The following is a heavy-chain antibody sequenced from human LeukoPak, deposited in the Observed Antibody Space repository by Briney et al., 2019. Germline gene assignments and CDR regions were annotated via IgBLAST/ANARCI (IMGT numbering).Heavy chain of an antibody. V-gene: IGHV3-30*18. Sequence: GGSLRLSCAASGFTFSSYGMHWVRQAPGKGLEWVAVISYDGSNKYYADSVKGRFTISRDNSKNTLYLQMNSLRAEDTAVYYCAKDLGMAATRDYYYYGMDVWGQGTTVTVSS. J-gene: IGHJ6*02. CDR2: ISYDGSNK. CDR1: GFTFSSYG. CDR3: AKDLGMAATRDYYYYGMDV. D-gene: IGHD1-14*01.